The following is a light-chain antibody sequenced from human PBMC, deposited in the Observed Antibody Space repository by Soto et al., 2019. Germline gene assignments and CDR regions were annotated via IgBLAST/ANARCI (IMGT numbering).Light chain of an antibody. V-gene: IGKV3-15*01. CDR1: QSVSSN. CDR2: GAS. Sequence: EIVMTQSPATLSVSPGERATLSCRASQSVSSNLAWYQQKPGQAPRLLIYGASTRATGIPARFSGSGSGTEFTLTISSLQSEDFAVYYCRQYNNLPQTFGQGGNVDIK. CDR3: RQYNNLPQT. J-gene: IGKJ1*01.